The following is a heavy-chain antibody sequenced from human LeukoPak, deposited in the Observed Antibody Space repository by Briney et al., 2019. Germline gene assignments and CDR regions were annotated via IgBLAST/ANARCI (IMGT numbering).Heavy chain of an antibody. CDR2: INDSGGST. J-gene: IGHJ3*02. CDR1: GFTFSSYA. Sequence: PGGSLRLSCAASGFTFSSYAMSWVRQAPGKGLEWVSAINDSGGSTYYAASMKGRFTSSRDNSKNTLYLQMSCLRAEDTAVYYCAKDPGLLWFGELLPHDAFDIWSQGTMVTVSS. CDR3: AKDPGLLWFGELLPHDAFDI. D-gene: IGHD3-10*01. V-gene: IGHV3-23*01.